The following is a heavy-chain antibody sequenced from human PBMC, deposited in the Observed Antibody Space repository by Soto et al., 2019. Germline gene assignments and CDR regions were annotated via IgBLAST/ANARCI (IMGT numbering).Heavy chain of an antibody. J-gene: IGHJ4*02. D-gene: IGHD5-12*01. V-gene: IGHV4-59*01. Sequence: SETLSLTCTVSGYSIRSNYSSWIRQPPGKGLEWIAYIYYTGTTSYNPSLKSRVTISVDTSSFSLRLSAVTVADTAVYYCARVSSIAYDSYYFDYWGLGTLVT. CDR1: GYSIRSNY. CDR3: ARVSSIAYDSYYFDY. CDR2: IYYTGTT.